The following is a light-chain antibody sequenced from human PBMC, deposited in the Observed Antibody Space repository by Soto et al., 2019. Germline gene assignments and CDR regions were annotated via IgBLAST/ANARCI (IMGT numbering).Light chain of an antibody. CDR3: QHGGA. V-gene: IGKV3-11*01. Sequence: EVLLTQSPATLSLSPGERATLSCRAGQSISNYLAWYQQKPGQAPRLLIYDASNRATDLPARFSGSGSGTDFTLTISSLEPDDFAVYYCQHGGAFGPGTKVEIK. J-gene: IGKJ3*01. CDR1: QSISNY. CDR2: DAS.